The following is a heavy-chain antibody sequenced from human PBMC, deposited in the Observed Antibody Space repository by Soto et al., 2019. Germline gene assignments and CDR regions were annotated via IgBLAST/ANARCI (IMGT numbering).Heavy chain of an antibody. CDR1: GGSISSTNW. CDR2: IYHSGTT. CDR3: AFPVTGDFDY. V-gene: IGHV4-4*02. J-gene: IGHJ4*01. Sequence: QVQLQESGPGLVKPSGTLSLTSAVSGGSISSTNWWSWVRQSPGRGLEGIGEIYHSGTTKYSPSLKSRFNIAVDMSTNHLSLTLISVTAADTAVYYCAFPVTGDFDYWGNGILVTVSS. D-gene: IGHD4-4*01.